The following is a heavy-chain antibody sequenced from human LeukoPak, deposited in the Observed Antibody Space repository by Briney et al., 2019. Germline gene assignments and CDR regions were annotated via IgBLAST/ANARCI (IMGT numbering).Heavy chain of an antibody. Sequence: GGSLRLSCAASGFSFSKYWMHWVRQTPGEGLVWVARIKEDGTYTSYTDSVKGRFTISRDNARNTVFLQMNSLRAEDTAVYYCARDFDMGITPGDDFDFWGQGTLVTVSS. CDR2: IKEDGTYT. D-gene: IGHD3-9*01. J-gene: IGHJ4*02. CDR3: ARDFDMGITPGDDFDF. CDR1: GFSFSKYW. V-gene: IGHV3-74*01.